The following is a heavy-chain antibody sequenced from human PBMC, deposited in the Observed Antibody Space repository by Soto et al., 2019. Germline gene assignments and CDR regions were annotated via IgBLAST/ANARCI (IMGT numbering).Heavy chain of an antibody. CDR1: GVTFSSHA. CDR2: IWYDGSNK. J-gene: IGHJ5*02. V-gene: IGHV3-33*01. Sequence: QVQLVESGGGVVQPGRSLRLSCAASGVTFSSHAVHWVRQAPGKGLEWVAVIWYDGSNKYYADSVKGRFTISRDNSKDTFYLQMNSLRVEDTAVYYCARQGPFCSGGNCYYNWFDPWGQGTLVTVSS. CDR3: ARQGPFCSGGNCYYNWFDP. D-gene: IGHD2-15*01.